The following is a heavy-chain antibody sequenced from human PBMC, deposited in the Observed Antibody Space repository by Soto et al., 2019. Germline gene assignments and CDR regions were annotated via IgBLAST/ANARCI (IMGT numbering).Heavy chain of an antibody. V-gene: IGHV3-23*01. CDR2: ISRTGDSA. D-gene: IGHD3-22*01. J-gene: IGHJ5*01. CDR1: GFSFSDYA. Sequence: EVPLLESGGALVQPGGSLTLSCAASGFSFSDYAMSWVRQAPGKGLEWVSSISRTGDSAYYADSVKGRFAISRDRSKDXLSLQMNSLRVEDTAVYYCAKGPDGSGYYHNWFDSWGQGTLITVSS. CDR3: AKGPDGSGYYHNWFDS.